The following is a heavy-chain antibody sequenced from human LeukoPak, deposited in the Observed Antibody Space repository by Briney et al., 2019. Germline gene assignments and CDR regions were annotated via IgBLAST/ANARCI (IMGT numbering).Heavy chain of an antibody. Sequence: GGSLRLSCAASGFTFSSYSMNWVRQAPGKGLEWVSYISYSSSIINYADSVKGRFTISRDDSKNMLFLQMDSLRVEDTAVYYCARDRAAADPWGQGTLVTVSS. V-gene: IGHV3-48*01. D-gene: IGHD6-13*01. CDR3: ARDRAAADP. CDR1: GFTFSSYS. J-gene: IGHJ5*02. CDR2: ISYSSSII.